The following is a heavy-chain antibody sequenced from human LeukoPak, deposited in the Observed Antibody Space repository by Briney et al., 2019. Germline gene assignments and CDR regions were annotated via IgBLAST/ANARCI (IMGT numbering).Heavy chain of an antibody. CDR3: ARAGYVILTGYSDY. Sequence: SETLSLTCTVSGGSISRGSYYWSWIQQPAGKGLEWIGRIYTSGSTNYNPSLKSRVTMSVDTSKNQFSLKLSSVTAADTAVYYCARAGYVILTGYSDYWGQGTLVTVSS. V-gene: IGHV4-61*02. CDR2: IYTSGST. D-gene: IGHD3-9*01. CDR1: GGSISRGSYY. J-gene: IGHJ4*02.